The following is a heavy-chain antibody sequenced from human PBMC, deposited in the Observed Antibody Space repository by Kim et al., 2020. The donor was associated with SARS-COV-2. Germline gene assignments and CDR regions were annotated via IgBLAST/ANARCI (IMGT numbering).Heavy chain of an antibody. J-gene: IGHJ6*02. CDR2: ISYDGRNE. CDR1: ELSFDSSA. CDR3: ARGNSYESVSLSDYYNGMDV. Sequence: GGSLRLSCAASELSFDSSAMNWVRQAPGKGLEWVAVISYDGRNEEYADSVKGRFTISRDNSKSRLYLEMNRLRLEDTALYYCARGNSYESVSLSDYYNGMDVWGQGTTVTVSS. V-gene: IGHV3-30-3*01. D-gene: IGHD3-10*01.